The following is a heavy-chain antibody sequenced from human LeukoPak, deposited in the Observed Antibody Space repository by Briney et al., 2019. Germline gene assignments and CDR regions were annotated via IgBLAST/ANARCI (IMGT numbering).Heavy chain of an antibody. V-gene: IGHV3-30*01. CDR3: ARYSSSSDFDY. J-gene: IGHJ4*02. CDR2: ISYDGSNK. Sequence: GGSLRLSCAASGFTFSSYAMHWVRQAPGKGLEWVAVISYDGSNKYYADSVKGRFTISRDNSKNTLYLQMNSLRAEDTAVYCCARYSSSSDFDYWGQGTLVTVSS. CDR1: GFTFSSYA. D-gene: IGHD6-6*01.